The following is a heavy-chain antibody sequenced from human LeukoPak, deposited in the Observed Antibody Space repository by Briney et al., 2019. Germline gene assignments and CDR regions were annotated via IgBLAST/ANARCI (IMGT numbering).Heavy chain of an antibody. CDR2: ISSSGSTI. D-gene: IGHD2-2*01. V-gene: IGHV3-48*03. J-gene: IGHJ6*03. CDR1: GFTFSSYE. CDR3: AREFRYCSSTSCYHYYYMDV. Sequence: GGSLRLSCAASGFTFSSYEMNWVRQAPGKGLEWVSYISSSGSTIYYADSVKGRFTISRDNAKNSLYLQMNSLRAEDTAVYYCAREFRYCSSTSCYHYYYMDVWGKGTTVTVSS.